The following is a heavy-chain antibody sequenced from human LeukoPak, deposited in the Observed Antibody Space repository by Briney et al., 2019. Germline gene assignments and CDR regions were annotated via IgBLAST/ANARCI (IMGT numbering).Heavy chain of an antibody. CDR2: IYYSGST. J-gene: IGHJ5*02. CDR1: GGSISSGGYY. Sequence: PSQTLSLTCTVSGGSISSGGYYWSWIRQHPGKGLEWIGYIYYSGSTYYNPSLKSRVTISVDTSKNQFSLKLSSVTAADTAVYYCARVGPPPYYDFWWFDPWGQGTLVTVSS. D-gene: IGHD3-3*01. CDR3: ARVGPPPYYDFWWFDP. V-gene: IGHV4-31*03.